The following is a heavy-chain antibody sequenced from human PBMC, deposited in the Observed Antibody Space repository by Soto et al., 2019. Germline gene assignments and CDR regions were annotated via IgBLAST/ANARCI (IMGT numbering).Heavy chain of an antibody. J-gene: IGHJ3*02. V-gene: IGHV4-59*08. CDR1: GGSISSYY. CDR3: ARRYGSFFDI. CDR2: IYYSGST. Sequence: PSETLSLTCTVSGGSISSYYWSWIRQPPGKGLEKIEYIYYSGSTNYNPSLKSRVTISVDTSKNQFSLKLSSVTAADTAVYYCARRYGSFFDIWGQGTMVTVSS. D-gene: IGHD3-10*01.